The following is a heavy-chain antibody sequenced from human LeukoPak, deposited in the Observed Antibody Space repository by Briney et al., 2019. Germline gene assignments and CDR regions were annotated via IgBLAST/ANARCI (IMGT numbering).Heavy chain of an antibody. V-gene: IGHV3-48*04. J-gene: IGHJ3*02. CDR3: ARATSSQIRPFDN. CDR2: ISAISSSST. CDR1: GFTFSSYS. Sequence: GGSLRLSCAASGFTFSSYSMNWVRQAPRQGLEWVSYISAISSSSTYYADSVKGRFTISRDNAKNSLYLQMNSLRAEDTAVYYCARATSSQIRPFDNWGQGTMVTVSS. D-gene: IGHD2/OR15-2a*01.